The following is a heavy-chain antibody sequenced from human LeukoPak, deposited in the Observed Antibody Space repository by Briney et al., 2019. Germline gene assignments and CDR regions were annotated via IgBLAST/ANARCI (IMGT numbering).Heavy chain of an antibody. CDR1: GYTLTELS. V-gene: IGHV1-24*01. Sequence: GASVKVSCKVSGYTLTELSMHWVRQAPGKGLEWMGGFDPEDGETIYAQKFQGRVTMTEDTSTDTAYMELSSLRSEDTAVYYCATGGFSAYYYDSSGYSSFDYWGQGTLVTVSS. CDR2: FDPEDGET. J-gene: IGHJ4*02. CDR3: ATGGFSAYYYDSSGYSSFDY. D-gene: IGHD3-22*01.